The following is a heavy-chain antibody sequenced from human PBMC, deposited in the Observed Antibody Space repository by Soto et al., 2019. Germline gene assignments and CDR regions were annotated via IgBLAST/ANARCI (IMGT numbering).Heavy chain of an antibody. CDR3: ARDGGQRKGLQNWFDP. J-gene: IGHJ5*02. CDR2: ISSSSSTI. Sequence: GGSLRLSCAASGFTFSSYSMNWVRQAPGKGLEWVSYISSSSSTIYYADSVKGRFTISRDNAKNSLYLQMNSLRAEDTAVYYCARDGGQRKGLQNWFDPWGQGTLVTVSS. CDR1: GFTFSSYS. V-gene: IGHV3-48*01.